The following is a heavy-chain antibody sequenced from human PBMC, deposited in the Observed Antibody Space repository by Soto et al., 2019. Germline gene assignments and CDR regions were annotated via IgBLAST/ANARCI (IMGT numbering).Heavy chain of an antibody. CDR1: GFTVSSNY. CDR2: IYSGGST. V-gene: IGHV3-53*02. J-gene: IGHJ6*02. CDR3: ARDRRTMVRGGRDYYYGMDV. D-gene: IGHD3-10*01. Sequence: EVQLVETGGGLIQPGGSLRLSCAASGFTVSSNYMSWVRQAPGKGLEWVSVIYSGGSTYYADSVKGRFTISRDNSKNTLYLQMNSLRAEDTAVYYCARDRRTMVRGGRDYYYGMDVWGQGTTVTVSS.